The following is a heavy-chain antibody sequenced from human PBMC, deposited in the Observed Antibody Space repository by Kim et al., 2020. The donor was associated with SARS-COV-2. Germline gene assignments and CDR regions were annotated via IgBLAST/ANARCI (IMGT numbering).Heavy chain of an antibody. Sequence: SVKVSCKASGGTFSSYAISWVRQAPGQGLEWMGRIIPIFGIANYAQKFQGRVTITADKSTSTAYMELSSLRSEDTAVYYCARDSPSGSYRYYYYYYMDVWGKGTTVTVSS. CDR3: ARDSPSGSYRYYYYYYMDV. J-gene: IGHJ6*03. CDR2: IIPIFGIA. V-gene: IGHV1-69*04. D-gene: IGHD1-26*01. CDR1: GGTFSSYA.